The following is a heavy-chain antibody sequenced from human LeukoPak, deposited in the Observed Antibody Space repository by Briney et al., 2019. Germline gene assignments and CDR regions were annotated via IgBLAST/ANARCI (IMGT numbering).Heavy chain of an antibody. CDR3: AKDPNGDYVGAFDS. Sequence: PGGSLRLSCAASGLTFSNYAMTWVRQAPGKGLGWISSITGRGGTSYTDSVKGRFTVYRDNSRNTLYLQMNSLRVGDTALYYCAKDPNGDYVGAFDSWGQGTMVTVSS. D-gene: IGHD4-17*01. J-gene: IGHJ3*01. CDR2: ITGRGGT. V-gene: IGHV3-23*01. CDR1: GLTFSNYA.